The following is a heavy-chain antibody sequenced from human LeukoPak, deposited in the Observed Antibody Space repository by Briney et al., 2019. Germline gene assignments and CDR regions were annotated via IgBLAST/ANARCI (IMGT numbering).Heavy chain of an antibody. CDR3: AREVGYSSSYYGRFDP. CDR2: VNANNGDT. V-gene: IGHV1-2*06. Sequence: ASVKVSCKPSRYTFTGYYIHWVRQAPGQGREWMGRVNANNGDTKYAQKFQGRVTITRDTSISTAYMELASLRSDDTAVFYCAREVGYSSSYYGRFDPWGQGTLVIVSS. J-gene: IGHJ5*02. CDR1: RYTFTGYY. D-gene: IGHD1-26*01.